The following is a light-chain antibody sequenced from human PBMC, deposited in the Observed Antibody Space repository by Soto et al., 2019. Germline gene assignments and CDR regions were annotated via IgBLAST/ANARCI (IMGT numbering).Light chain of an antibody. CDR3: QQHGSPPFT. CDR1: QSVGSNY. V-gene: IGKV3-20*01. J-gene: IGKJ3*01. Sequence: EIVLTQSPGTLSLSPGERATLSCRASQSVGSNYLAWYQQKPGQAPRHLIYGASNRATGIPDRFSATGSGTDFTLTISRLKREDFAVYYCQQHGSPPFTFGPGTKVDI. CDR2: GAS.